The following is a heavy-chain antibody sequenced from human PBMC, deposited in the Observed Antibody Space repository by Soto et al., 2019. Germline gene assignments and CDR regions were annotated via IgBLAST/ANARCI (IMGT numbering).Heavy chain of an antibody. J-gene: IGHJ4*02. CDR2: IIPMFGTP. Sequence: QVQLVQSGAEVKKPGSSVKVACKASGDAFTNYIFDWVRQAPGQGLEWMGGIIPMFGTPKYAQTFQDRVTISADVSTVTDYLELTSPRFDDTAVYYCARGSDQPQVGLYFVSWGEGTRVSVSS. D-gene: IGHD1-26*01. V-gene: IGHV1-69*01. CDR3: ARGSDQPQVGLYFVS. CDR1: GDAFTNYI.